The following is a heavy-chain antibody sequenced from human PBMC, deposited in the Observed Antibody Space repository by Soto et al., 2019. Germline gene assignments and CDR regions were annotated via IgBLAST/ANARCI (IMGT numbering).Heavy chain of an antibody. CDR2: ISYEGSNK. V-gene: IGHV3-30*03. CDR3: AIYSSGWYPLDY. D-gene: IGHD6-19*01. CDR1: GFTFSSYG. Sequence: QVQLVESGGGVVQPGRSLRLSCAASGFTFSSYGMHWVRQAPGKGLEWVAVISYEGSNKYYADSVKGRFTISRDNAKNTLYLQMNSLRAEDRAVYYCAIYSSGWYPLDYWGQGTLVTVSS. J-gene: IGHJ4*02.